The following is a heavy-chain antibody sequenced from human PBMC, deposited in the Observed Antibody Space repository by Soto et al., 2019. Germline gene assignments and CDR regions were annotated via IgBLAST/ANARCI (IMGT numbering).Heavy chain of an antibody. CDR1: GFAFNSHS. CDR2: MTSDGSSK. Sequence: QMQLLESGGGVVQPGKALRLSCAASGFAFNSHSMHWVRQAPGKGLEWLALMTSDGSSKFYADSVKGRCTISRDNSKNTLYLEMNSLRSEDTAVYYCARDLVIRYTGYALDLWGQGTLVTVSS. D-gene: IGHD3-9*01. CDR3: ARDLVIRYTGYALDL. V-gene: IGHV3-30-3*01. J-gene: IGHJ5*02.